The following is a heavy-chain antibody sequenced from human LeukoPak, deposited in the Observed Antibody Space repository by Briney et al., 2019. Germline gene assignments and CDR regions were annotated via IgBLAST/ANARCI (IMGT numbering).Heavy chain of an antibody. J-gene: IGHJ3*02. D-gene: IGHD3-22*01. CDR1: GGNFSSYA. CDR2: IIPIFGTA. Sequence: SVKVFFKASGGNFSSYAISWVRHAPGQGVELMGRIIPIFGTANYAQKFQGRVTITTDESTSTAYMELSSLRSEDTAVYYCARDLYYYDSSGWRRGAFDIWGQGTMVTVSS. V-gene: IGHV1-69*05. CDR3: ARDLYYYDSSGWRRGAFDI.